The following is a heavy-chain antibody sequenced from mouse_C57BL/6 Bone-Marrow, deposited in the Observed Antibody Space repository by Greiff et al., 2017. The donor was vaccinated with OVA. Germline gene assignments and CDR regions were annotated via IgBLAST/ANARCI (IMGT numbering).Heavy chain of an antibody. D-gene: IGHD2-1*01. CDR2: IDPSDSYS. CDR1: GYTFTSYW. V-gene: IGHV1-69*01. J-gene: IGHJ4*01. CDR3: ASYGNYDAMDY. Sequence: VKLQQPGAELVMPGASVKLSCKASGYTFTSYWMHWVKQRPGQGLEWIGEIDPSDSYSNYNQKFKGKSTLTVDKSSSTAYMQLSSLTSEDSAVYYCASYGNYDAMDYWGQGTSVTVSS.